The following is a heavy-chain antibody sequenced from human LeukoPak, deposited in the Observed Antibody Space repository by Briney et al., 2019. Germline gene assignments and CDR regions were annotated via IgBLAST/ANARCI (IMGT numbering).Heavy chain of an antibody. J-gene: IGHJ4*02. Sequence: ASVKVSCKASGGTFSSYAISWVRQAPGQGLEWMGGIIPIFGTANYAQKFQGRVTITADESTSTAYMGLSSLRSEDTAVYYCARGTRWLQLGFDYWGQGTLVTVSS. D-gene: IGHD5-24*01. CDR3: ARGTRWLQLGFDY. V-gene: IGHV1-69*13. CDR2: IIPIFGTA. CDR1: GGTFSSYA.